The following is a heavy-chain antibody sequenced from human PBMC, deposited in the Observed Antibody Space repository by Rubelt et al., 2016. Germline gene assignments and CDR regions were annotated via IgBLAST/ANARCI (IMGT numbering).Heavy chain of an antibody. V-gene: IGHV3-15*01. Sequence: EVQLVESGGGLVQPGGSLRLSCAGSGFTFTNAWMSWVRQAPGKGLEWVGRIKSEPDGGTTDYAAPVKGRFTISRDDSKNTLYRQMNSLRAEDTAVYYCARDGSSRPIEYWGQGTLVTVSS. CDR1: GFTFTNAW. CDR2: IKSEPDGGTT. D-gene: IGHD3-10*01. CDR3: ARDGSSRPIEY. J-gene: IGHJ4*02.